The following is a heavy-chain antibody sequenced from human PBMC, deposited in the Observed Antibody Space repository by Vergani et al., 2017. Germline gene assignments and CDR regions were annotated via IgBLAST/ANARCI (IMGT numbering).Heavy chain of an antibody. CDR2: IAGSSSPI. CDR1: GFTLHDYH. CDR3: ARRMSAAVHSLDY. V-gene: IGHV3-11*04. J-gene: IGHJ4*02. D-gene: IGHD6-25*01. Sequence: QEQLVVSGGTLVKPGGSLRLSCVVSGFTLHDYHMSWIRQAPGKGLEWISYIAGSSSPIYYADSVKGRFTISRDNAMNSLYLQMNSLRAEDTAVYYCARRMSAAVHSLDYWGQGTLVTVSS.